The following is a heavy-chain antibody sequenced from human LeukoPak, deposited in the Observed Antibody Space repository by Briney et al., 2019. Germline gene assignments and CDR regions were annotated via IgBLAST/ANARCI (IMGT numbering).Heavy chain of an antibody. CDR3: AREVLSGYYSP. V-gene: IGHV4-59*01. J-gene: IGHJ5*02. Sequence: SETLSLTCAVYGGSFSSYYWSWIRQPPGKGPEWIGYIYYSGSTNYNPSLKSRVTISVDTSKNQFSLKLSSVTAADTAVYYCAREVLSGYYSPWGQGTLVTVSS. D-gene: IGHD3-22*01. CDR1: GGSFSSYY. CDR2: IYYSGST.